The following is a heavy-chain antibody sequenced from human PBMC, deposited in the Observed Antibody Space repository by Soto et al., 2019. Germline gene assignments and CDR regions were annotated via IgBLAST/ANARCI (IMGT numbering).Heavy chain of an antibody. CDR1: GYTFTSYY. V-gene: IGHV1-46*03. CDR2: INPSGGST. D-gene: IGHD2-15*01. CDR3: ARTLGYCSGGSCYDWYFDL. J-gene: IGHJ2*01. Sequence: ASVKVSCKASGYTFTSYYMHWVRQAPGQGLEWMGIINPSGGSTSYAQKFQGRVTVTRDTSTSTVYMELSSLRSEDTAVYYCARTLGYCSGGSCYDWYFDLWGRGTLVTVSS.